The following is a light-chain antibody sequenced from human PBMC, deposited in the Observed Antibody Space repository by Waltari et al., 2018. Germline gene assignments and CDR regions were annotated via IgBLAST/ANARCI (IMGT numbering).Light chain of an antibody. CDR1: QDISNY. Sequence: DIQMTQSPSSLSATVGDRVTITCPASQDISNYLNWYQQKPGKAPNLLIYGASHLETGVPSRFSGGRSGTDFTFTISSLHPEDIATYYCQQYGSLPSTFGGGTKVDIK. J-gene: IGKJ4*01. CDR2: GAS. V-gene: IGKV1-33*01. CDR3: QQYGSLPST.